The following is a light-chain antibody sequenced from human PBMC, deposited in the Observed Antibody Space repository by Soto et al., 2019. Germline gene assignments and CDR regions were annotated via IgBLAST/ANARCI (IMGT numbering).Light chain of an antibody. Sequence: DTQMTQSPSTLSASVGDRVTIICRASQYISTQLAWYQQKPGEAPKLLISGAFSLESGVSSRFSGSGSGTEFTLTISSLQPDDFATYYCQQYYSYSTFGQGTKVDIK. J-gene: IGKJ1*01. CDR3: QQYYSYST. CDR1: QYISTQ. V-gene: IGKV1-5*02. CDR2: GAF.